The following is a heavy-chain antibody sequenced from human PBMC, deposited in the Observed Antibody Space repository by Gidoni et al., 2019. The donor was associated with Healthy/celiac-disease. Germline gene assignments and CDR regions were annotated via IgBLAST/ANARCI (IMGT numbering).Heavy chain of an antibody. Sequence: QVQLQQWGAGLLKPSETLSLTCAVYGGSFTGYHWSRIRQPPGKGLEWIGEIHHSGGTNYNPSLKSRVTIAVDTSKNQFSLKPSSVTAADTAVYYCARARYWAGYSYCYTVVVAAAFDYWGQGTLVTVSS. V-gene: IGHV4-34*01. J-gene: IGHJ4*02. CDR3: ARARYWAGYSYCYTVVVAAAFDY. CDR1: GGSFTGYH. CDR2: IHHSGGT. D-gene: IGHD2-15*01.